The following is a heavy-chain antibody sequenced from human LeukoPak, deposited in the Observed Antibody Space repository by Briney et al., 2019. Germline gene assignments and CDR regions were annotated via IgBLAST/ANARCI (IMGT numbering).Heavy chain of an antibody. D-gene: IGHD5-18*01. CDR1: GGSISSYY. Sequence: SETLSLTCTVSGGSISSYYWSWIRQPPGKGLEWIGYIYYSGSTNYNPSLKSRVTISVDTSKNQFSLKLSSVTAADTAVYYCARGADPGDVDTVMVSFDYWGQGTLVTVSS. J-gene: IGHJ4*02. CDR2: IYYSGST. CDR3: ARGADPGDVDTVMVSFDY. V-gene: IGHV4-59*01.